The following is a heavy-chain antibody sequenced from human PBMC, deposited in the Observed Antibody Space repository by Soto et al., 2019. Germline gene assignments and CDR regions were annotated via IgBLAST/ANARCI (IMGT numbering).Heavy chain of an antibody. D-gene: IGHD3-9*01. J-gene: IGHJ4*02. CDR3: ARLEGLATISYYFDY. Sequence: QLQLQESGPGLVKPSETLSLTCSVSGDSINSDNYYWGWIRQPPGQGLEWIGSIYYRGNTYYNPSLKTLVTISLDKSKSQFSLKLNSVTAADSAVYFCARLEGLATISYYFDYWGQGTLVTVSS. V-gene: IGHV4-39*01. CDR1: GDSINSDNYY. CDR2: IYYRGNT.